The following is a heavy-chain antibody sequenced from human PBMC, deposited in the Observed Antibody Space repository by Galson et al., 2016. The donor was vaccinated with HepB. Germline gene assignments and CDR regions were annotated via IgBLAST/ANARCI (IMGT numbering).Heavy chain of an antibody. Sequence: SETLSLTCAVSGDSISSSYWWSWVRQPPGRGLEWIGQILHSGRVNYTPSLGSRVTVSVDRSNNHFSLRLTSVTAADTALYYCARQRRGGPSDYWGQGMLVIVSS. CDR3: ARQRRGGPSDY. CDR1: GDSISSSYW. J-gene: IGHJ4*02. D-gene: IGHD5-24*01. V-gene: IGHV4-4*02. CDR2: ILHSGRV.